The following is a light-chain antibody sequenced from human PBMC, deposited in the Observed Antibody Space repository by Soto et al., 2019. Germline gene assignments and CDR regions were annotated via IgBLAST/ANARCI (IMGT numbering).Light chain of an antibody. CDR3: QQSYTIPDT. CDR1: QRISSY. CDR2: GTS. J-gene: IGKJ2*01. V-gene: IGKV1-39*01. Sequence: DIEMTQSPSSLSAXXXXXVTITCRASQRISSYLNWYQQKPGKAPKVLIYGTSNLQSGVPSRFSGRGSGTDFTLTISSLQPEDFATYYCQQSYTIPDTFGQGTKLQMK.